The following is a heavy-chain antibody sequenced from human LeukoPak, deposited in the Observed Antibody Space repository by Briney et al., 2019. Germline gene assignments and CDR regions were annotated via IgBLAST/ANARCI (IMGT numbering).Heavy chain of an antibody. V-gene: IGHV4-39*07. J-gene: IGHJ3*02. D-gene: IGHD3-16*01. CDR2: IYYSGST. Sequence: SETLSLTCTVSGGSISSSSYYWGWIRQPPGKGLEWIGSIYYSGSTYYNPSLKSRVTISVDTSKNQFSLKLSSVTAADTAVYYCARTRPFGAFDIWGQGTMVTVSS. CDR1: GGSISSSSYY. CDR3: ARTRPFGAFDI.